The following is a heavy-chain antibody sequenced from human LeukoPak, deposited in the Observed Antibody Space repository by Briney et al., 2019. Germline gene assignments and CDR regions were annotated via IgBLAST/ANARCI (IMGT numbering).Heavy chain of an antibody. CDR2: INPNSGGT. CDR1: GGTFSSYA. D-gene: IGHD3-10*01. V-gene: IGHV1-2*06. J-gene: IGHJ6*01. Sequence: ASVKVSCKASGGTFSSYAISWVRQAPGQGLEWMGRINPNSGGTNYAQKFQGRVSMTTDTSISTGYMELRRLRSDDTAVYYCARGPWFDVWGKGTTVTVSS. CDR3: ARGPWFDV.